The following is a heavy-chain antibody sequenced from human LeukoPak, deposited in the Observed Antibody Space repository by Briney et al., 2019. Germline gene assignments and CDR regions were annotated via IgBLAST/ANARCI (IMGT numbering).Heavy chain of an antibody. J-gene: IGHJ4*02. CDR3: AKDRFVGRWQENDY. D-gene: IGHD3-10*01. CDR2: ISGSGGST. CDR1: GFTFSTYA. V-gene: IGHV3-23*01. Sequence: GVSLRLSCAASGFTFSTYAMSWVSQAPGKGLEWVSAISGSGGSTYYADSVKGRFTISRDNSKNTLYLQMSSLRAEDTAVYYCAKDRFVGRWQENDYWGQGTLVTVSS.